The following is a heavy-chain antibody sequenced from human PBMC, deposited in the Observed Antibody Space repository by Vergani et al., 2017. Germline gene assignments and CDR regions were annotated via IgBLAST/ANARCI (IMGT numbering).Heavy chain of an antibody. CDR2: IDPSDSYT. CDR1: GYSFTSYW. Sequence: EVQLVQSGAEVKKPGVSLRISCKGSGYSFTSYWISWVRQMPGKGLEWMGRIDPSDSYTNYSPSFQGHFTISADKSISTAYLKWSSLKASDTAMYYCARRLGAIWYFDYWGQGTLVTVSS. J-gene: IGHJ4*02. D-gene: IGHD3-16*01. CDR3: ARRLGAIWYFDY. V-gene: IGHV5-10-1*03.